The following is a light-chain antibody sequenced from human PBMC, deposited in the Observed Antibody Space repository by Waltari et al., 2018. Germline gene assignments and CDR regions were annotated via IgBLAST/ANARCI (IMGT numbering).Light chain of an antibody. CDR2: SNN. CDR3: AAWDDSLNVLV. Sequence: QSVLTQPPSASATPGQRATISCSGSSSNIGSNTVNWYQHLPGTAPKLLIYSNNQRPSGVPDRCSGSKSGTSASLAISGLQSEDEADYYCAAWDDSLNVLVFGGGTKLTVL. CDR1: SSNIGSNT. J-gene: IGLJ2*01. V-gene: IGLV1-44*01.